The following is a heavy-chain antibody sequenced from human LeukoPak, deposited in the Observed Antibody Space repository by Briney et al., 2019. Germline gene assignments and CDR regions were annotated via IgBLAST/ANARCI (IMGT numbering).Heavy chain of an antibody. Sequence: SVKVSCKASGGTFSSYAISWVRQAPGQGLEWMGRIIPIFGTANYAQKFQGRVTITTDGSTSTAYMELSSLRSEDTAVYYCARDREPEVYYMDVWGKGTTVTVSS. D-gene: IGHD1-26*01. CDR2: IIPIFGTA. V-gene: IGHV1-69*05. J-gene: IGHJ6*03. CDR1: GGTFSSYA. CDR3: ARDREPEVYYMDV.